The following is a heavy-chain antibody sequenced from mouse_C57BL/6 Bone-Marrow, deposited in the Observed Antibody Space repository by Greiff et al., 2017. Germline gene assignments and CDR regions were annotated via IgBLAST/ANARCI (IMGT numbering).Heavy chain of an antibody. CDR1: GYAFSSYW. D-gene: IGHD2-1*01. V-gene: IGHV1-80*01. CDR2: IYPGDGDT. J-gene: IGHJ4*01. Sequence: VKLQESGAELVKPGASVKISCKASGYAFSSYWMNWVKQRPGKGLEWIGQIYPGDGDTNYNGKFKGKATLTADKSSSTAYMQLSSLTSEDSAVYFCARDGNYWYAMDYWGQGTSVTVSS. CDR3: ARDGNYWYAMDY.